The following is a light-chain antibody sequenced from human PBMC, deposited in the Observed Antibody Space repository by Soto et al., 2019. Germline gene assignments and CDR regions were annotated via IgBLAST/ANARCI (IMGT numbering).Light chain of an antibody. Sequence: QSVLTQPPSVSGAPGQRVTISCTGSSSNIGAGYDVHWYLHLPGTAPKLLIFGNSHRPSGVPDRFSGSRSANTASLTISGLQTEDEADYYCSLYTSTSTFVFGPGTKLTVL. CDR3: SLYTSTSTFV. CDR2: GNS. CDR1: SSNIGAGYD. J-gene: IGLJ1*01. V-gene: IGLV1-40*01.